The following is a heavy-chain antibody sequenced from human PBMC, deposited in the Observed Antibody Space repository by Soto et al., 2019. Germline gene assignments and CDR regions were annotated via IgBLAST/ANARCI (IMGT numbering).Heavy chain of an antibody. D-gene: IGHD2-21*01. V-gene: IGHV3-30-3*01. Sequence: QVQLVESGGGVVQPGRSLRLSCAASGFTFSSYAMHWVRQAPGKGLEWVAVISYDGSNKYYADSVKGRFTISRDNSKNTLYLQMNSLRAEDTAVYYCARLSTLSFSILYWGQGTLVTVSS. J-gene: IGHJ4*02. CDR2: ISYDGSNK. CDR1: GFTFSSYA. CDR3: ARLSTLSFSILY.